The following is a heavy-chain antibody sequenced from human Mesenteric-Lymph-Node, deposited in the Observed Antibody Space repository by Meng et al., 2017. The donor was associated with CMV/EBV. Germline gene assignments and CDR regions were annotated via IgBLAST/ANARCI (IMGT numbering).Heavy chain of an antibody. CDR1: GFTFSDYY. D-gene: IGHD2-2*01. CDR2: LSPSGKTI. V-gene: IGHV3-11*04. J-gene: IGHJ4*02. CDR3: ARDRPVVPAALDY. Sequence: GGSLRLSCVASGFTFSDYYMSWLRQAPGKGLEWLAYLSPSGKTIYYADSVQGRFTISRDNTKNSVYLQMSSLRAEDTAVYYCARDRPVVPAALDYWGQGTLVTVSS.